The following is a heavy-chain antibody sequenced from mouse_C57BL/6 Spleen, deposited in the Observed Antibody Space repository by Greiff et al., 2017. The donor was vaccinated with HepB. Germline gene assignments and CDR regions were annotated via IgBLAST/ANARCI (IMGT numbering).Heavy chain of an antibody. V-gene: IGHV5-17*01. D-gene: IGHD2-1*01. J-gene: IGHJ2*01. CDR2: ISSGSSTI. Sequence: VQLKESGGGLVKPGGSLKLSCAASGFTFSDYGMHWVRQAPEKGLEWVAYISSGSSTIYYADTVKGRFTISRDNAKNTLFLQMTSLRSEDTAMYYCARGGNYVGYFDYWGQGTTLTVSS. CDR3: ARGGNYVGYFDY. CDR1: GFTFSDYG.